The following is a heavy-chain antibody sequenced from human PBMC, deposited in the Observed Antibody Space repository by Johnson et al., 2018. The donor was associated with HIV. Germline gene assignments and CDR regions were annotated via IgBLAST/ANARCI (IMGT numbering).Heavy chain of an antibody. J-gene: IGHJ3*02. CDR1: GFTFSDYY. CDR2: ISGSGGST. Sequence: VQLVESGGGVVQPGRSLRLSCAASGFTFSDYYMSWIRQAPGKGLEWVSAISGSGGSTYYADSVKGRFTISRDNSKNTLYLQMNSLRAEDTAVYYCARGEQWLVPDSEDAFDIWGQGIMVIVSS. CDR3: ARGEQWLVPDSEDAFDI. D-gene: IGHD6-19*01. V-gene: IGHV3-23*04.